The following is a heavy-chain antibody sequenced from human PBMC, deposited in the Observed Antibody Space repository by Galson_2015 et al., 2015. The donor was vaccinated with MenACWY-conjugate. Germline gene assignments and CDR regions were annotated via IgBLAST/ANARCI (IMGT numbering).Heavy chain of an antibody. D-gene: IGHD2-15*01. J-gene: IGHJ4*02. CDR1: GSTFSSYW. Sequence: SLRLSCAASGSTFSSYWMHWVRQAPGKGLVWVSRINGAGTDTRYADSVKGRFTISRDNAKNTLYLQMNSLRDDDTAVYYCVRSVVAAYGYFDYWGQGTLVTVSS. CDR2: INGAGTDT. CDR3: VRSVVAAYGYFDY. V-gene: IGHV3-74*01.